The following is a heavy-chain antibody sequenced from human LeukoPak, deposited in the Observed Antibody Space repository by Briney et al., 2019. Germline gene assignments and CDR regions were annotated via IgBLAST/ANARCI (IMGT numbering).Heavy chain of an antibody. D-gene: IGHD3-10*01. V-gene: IGHV3-48*03. CDR1: GFTFSSYE. J-gene: IGHJ5*02. Sequence: GGSLRLSCAASGFTFSSYEMNWVRQAPGKGLEWVSYINSDGSTIFYADSVKGRFTVSRDNAKNSLHLQMNGLTAEDTAVYYCTRAVRGVIWWFDPWGQGTLVTVSS. CDR2: INSDGSTI. CDR3: TRAVRGVIWWFDP.